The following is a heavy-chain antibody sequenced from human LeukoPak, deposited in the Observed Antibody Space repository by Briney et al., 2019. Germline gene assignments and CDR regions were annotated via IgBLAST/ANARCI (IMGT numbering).Heavy chain of an antibody. CDR3: AGPMVRGAVDY. CDR2: INPNSGGT. Sequence: ASVKVSCTASGYTFTGYYMHWVRQAPGQGLEWMGRINPNSGGTNYAQKFQGRVTMTRDTSISTAYMELSRLRSDDTAVYYCAGPMVRGAVDYWGQGTLVTVSS. D-gene: IGHD3-10*01. V-gene: IGHV1-2*06. CDR1: GYTFTGYY. J-gene: IGHJ4*02.